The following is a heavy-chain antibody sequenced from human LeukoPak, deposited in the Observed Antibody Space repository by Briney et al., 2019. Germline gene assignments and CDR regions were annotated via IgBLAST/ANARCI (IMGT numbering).Heavy chain of an antibody. D-gene: IGHD5-12*01. CDR2: ISWNSGSI. CDR3: AKDILFVGYSGYDFHYYGMDV. Sequence: PGRSLRLSCAASGFTFDDYAMHWVRQAPWKGLEWVSGISWNSGSIGYADSVKGRFTISRDNAKNSLYLQMNSLRAENTALYYCAKDILFVGYSGYDFHYYGMDVWGQGTTVTVSS. V-gene: IGHV3-9*01. CDR1: GFTFDDYA. J-gene: IGHJ6*02.